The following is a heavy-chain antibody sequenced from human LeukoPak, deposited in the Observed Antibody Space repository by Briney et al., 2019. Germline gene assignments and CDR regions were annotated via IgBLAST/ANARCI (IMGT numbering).Heavy chain of an antibody. D-gene: IGHD7-27*01. CDR1: GFIFSDHY. V-gene: IGHV3-15*01. Sequence: RPGASLRLSCAASGFIFSDHYMDWVRQAPGKGLEWVGRIKTKTDDGTTDYAAPVKGRFTISRDDSKNTLYLQMNSLKTEDTAVYYCTTEPLGILGFDPWGQGTLVTVSS. CDR2: IKTKTDDGTT. J-gene: IGHJ5*02. CDR3: TTEPLGILGFDP.